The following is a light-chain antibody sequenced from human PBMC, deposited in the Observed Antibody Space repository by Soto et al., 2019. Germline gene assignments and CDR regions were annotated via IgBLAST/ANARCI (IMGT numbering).Light chain of an antibody. Sequence: DVVLTQTPRSLSVTPGQQASISCKSSQSLLYSDVRTYVYWYLQKPGKPPQLLIHEVSNRFSGVPDRLSGSGSGTDFTLKISRVEAEDVGVDYSMQSIQLPITFGGGTNLEIK. CDR2: EVS. J-gene: IGKJ4*01. V-gene: IGKV2D-29*01. CDR1: QSLLYSDVRTY. CDR3: MQSIQLPIT.